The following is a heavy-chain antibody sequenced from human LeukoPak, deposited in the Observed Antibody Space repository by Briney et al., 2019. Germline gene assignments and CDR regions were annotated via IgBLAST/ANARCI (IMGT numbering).Heavy chain of an antibody. V-gene: IGHV4-4*07. CDR3: ARMRDIAATTYFDH. D-gene: IGHD5-12*01. J-gene: IGHJ4*02. CDR2: IYTSGST. Sequence: SQTLSLTCTVSGGSISSSYWTWIRQPAGKGLEWIGRIYTSGSTNYNPSLKSRVTMSVDTSKNQFSLKLSSVTAADTAVYYCARMRDIAATTYFDHWGQGTLVAVSS. CDR1: GGSISSSY.